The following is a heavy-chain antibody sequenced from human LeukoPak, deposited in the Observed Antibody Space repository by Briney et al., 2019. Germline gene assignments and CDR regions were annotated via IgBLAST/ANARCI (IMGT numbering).Heavy chain of an antibody. Sequence: ASVKVSCKASGFTFTGYYMHWVRQAPGQGLEWMGWINPNSGGTNYAQKFQGRVTMTRDTSISTAYMELSRLRSDDTAVYYCARDMITFGGVLFDYWGQGTLVTVSS. D-gene: IGHD3-16*01. CDR2: INPNSGGT. V-gene: IGHV1-2*02. CDR3: ARDMITFGGVLFDY. CDR1: GFTFTGYY. J-gene: IGHJ4*02.